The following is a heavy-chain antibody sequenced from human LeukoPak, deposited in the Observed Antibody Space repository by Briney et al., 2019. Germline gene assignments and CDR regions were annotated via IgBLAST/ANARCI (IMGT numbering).Heavy chain of an antibody. CDR1: GFTFSSYG. D-gene: IGHD6-13*01. Sequence: GRSLRLSCAASGFTFSSYGMHWVRQAPGKGLEWVAVIWYDGSNKYYVDSVRGRFTISRDNSKNTLYLQMNSLRAEDTAVYYCARVSSSWYQGFDYWGQGTLVTVSS. V-gene: IGHV3-33*01. J-gene: IGHJ4*02. CDR3: ARVSSSWYQGFDY. CDR2: IWYDGSNK.